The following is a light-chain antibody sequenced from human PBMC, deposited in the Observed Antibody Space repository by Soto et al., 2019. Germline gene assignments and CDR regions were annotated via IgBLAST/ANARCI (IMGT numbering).Light chain of an antibody. CDR1: QNSGTN. CDR2: GAS. J-gene: IGKJ1*01. CDR3: QQDYKWHPWT. V-gene: IGKV3-15*01. Sequence: EILMTQSPATLAVSPGERAILSCRASQNSGTNLVWYQQKPGQAPRLLLYGASTRATGVPARFSGIGSGTDFTLTVSRLQAEDFACDDCQQDYKWHPWTFGLGTNVDIK.